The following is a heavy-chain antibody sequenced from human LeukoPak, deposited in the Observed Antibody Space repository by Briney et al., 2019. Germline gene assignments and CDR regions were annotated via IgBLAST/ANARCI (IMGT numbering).Heavy chain of an antibody. D-gene: IGHD3-3*01. CDR3: AKPTYYDFWSGYDY. V-gene: IGHV3-23*01. CDR2: ISGSGGST. CDR1: GFTFSSYG. Sequence: GGSLRLSCAASGFTFSSYGMHWVRQAPGKGLEWVSAISGSGGSTYYADSVKGRFTISRDNSKNTLYLQMNSLRAEDTAVYYCAKPTYYDFWSGYDYWGQGTLVTVSS. J-gene: IGHJ4*02.